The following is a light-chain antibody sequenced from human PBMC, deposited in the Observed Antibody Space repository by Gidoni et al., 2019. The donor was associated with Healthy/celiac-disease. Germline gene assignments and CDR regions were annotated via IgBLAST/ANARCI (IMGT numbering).Light chain of an antibody. CDR1: QSVSSY. Sequence: IVLTQSPATLSLSPGERATLSCRASQSVSSYFAWYQQKPGQDPRLLIYDASNRATGIPARFSGSGSGTDFTLTISSLEPEDFAVYYCQQRSNWPWTFGQGTKVEIK. V-gene: IGKV3-11*01. CDR3: QQRSNWPWT. CDR2: DAS. J-gene: IGKJ1*01.